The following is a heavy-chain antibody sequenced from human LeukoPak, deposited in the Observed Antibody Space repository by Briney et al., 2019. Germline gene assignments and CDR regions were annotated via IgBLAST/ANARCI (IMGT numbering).Heavy chain of an antibody. V-gene: IGHV6-1*01. J-gene: IGHJ4*02. CDR2: TYYRSKWYN. Sequence: SQTLSLTCAISGDSVSSNSAAWNWLRQSPSRGLEWLGRTYYRSKWYNGYAVSVKSRITINPDTSKDQFSLQLNSVTPEDTAVYYCARASSGYYYLFDYWGQGTLVTVSS. D-gene: IGHD3-22*01. CDR3: ARASSGYYYLFDY. CDR1: GDSVSSNSAA.